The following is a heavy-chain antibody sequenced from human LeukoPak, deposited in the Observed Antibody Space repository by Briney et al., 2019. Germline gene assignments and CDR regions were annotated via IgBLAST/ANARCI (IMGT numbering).Heavy chain of an antibody. J-gene: IGHJ4*02. CDR1: GGSISSYY. CDR3: ARATYGDFEGFFDY. D-gene: IGHD4-17*01. Sequence: SETLSLTCTVSGGSISSYYWSWIRQPPGKGLEWIGYIYYSGSTNYNPSLKSRVTISVDTSKNQFSLNLTSVTAADTAVFYCARATYGDFEGFFDYWGQGTPVTVSS. V-gene: IGHV4-59*01. CDR2: IYYSGST.